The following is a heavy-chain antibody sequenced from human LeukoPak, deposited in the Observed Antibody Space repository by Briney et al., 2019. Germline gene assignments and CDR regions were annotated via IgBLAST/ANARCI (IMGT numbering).Heavy chain of an antibody. Sequence: GESLKISCKGSGYRFTSYWIGWVRQMPGKGLEWMGNIYPGDSDTRYSPSLQGQVTISADKSISTAYLQWSSLKASDTAMYYCARPSYDFGDPFDYWGQGTLVTVSS. CDR3: ARPSYDFGDPFDY. D-gene: IGHD4-17*01. CDR2: IYPGDSDT. CDR1: GYRFTSYW. J-gene: IGHJ4*02. V-gene: IGHV5-51*01.